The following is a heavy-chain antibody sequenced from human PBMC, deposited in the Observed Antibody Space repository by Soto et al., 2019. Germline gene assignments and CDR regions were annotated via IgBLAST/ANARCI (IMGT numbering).Heavy chain of an antibody. CDR1: GGSISSYY. V-gene: IGHV4-59*01. CDR3: ASNYGSGSYYIFDY. J-gene: IGHJ4*02. Sequence: SETLSLTCTVSGGSISSYYWSWIRQPPGKGLEWIGYIYYSGSTNYNPSLKSRVTISVDTSKNQFSLKLSSVTAADTAVYYCASNYGSGSYYIFDYWGQGTLVTVSS. D-gene: IGHD3-10*01. CDR2: IYYSGST.